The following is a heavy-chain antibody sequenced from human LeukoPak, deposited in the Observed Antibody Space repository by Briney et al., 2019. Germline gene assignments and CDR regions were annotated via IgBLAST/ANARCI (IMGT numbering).Heavy chain of an antibody. CDR3: AKASVAIPQYCNS. CDR2: ISYDGSNK. Sequence: LAGGSPRLSCAASGFTLSSYGMHWVRQAPGKGLEWVAVISYDGSNKYYADSVKGRFTISRDNSKNTLYLQMNSLRAEDTAVYYCAKASVAIPQYCNSWGQGTLVTVSS. J-gene: IGHJ5*02. D-gene: IGHD2-2*02. V-gene: IGHV3-30*18. CDR1: GFTLSSYG.